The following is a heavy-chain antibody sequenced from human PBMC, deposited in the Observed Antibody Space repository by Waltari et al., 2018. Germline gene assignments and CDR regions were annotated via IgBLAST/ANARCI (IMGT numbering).Heavy chain of an antibody. CDR1: GCSINTYY. CDR3: ARPRSGYSMDHFDS. CDR2: IYHSGRT. Sequence: QVQLQESGPGLVKPSETLSVTCSVPGCSINTYYWSWIRQPPGKGLEWIGNIYHSGRTYFNPSLQSRVTISVDMSKNQFSLQLSSVTAADTAVYFCARPRSGYSMDHFDSWGQGVLVTVSS. J-gene: IGHJ4*02. D-gene: IGHD6-13*01. V-gene: IGHV4-59*13.